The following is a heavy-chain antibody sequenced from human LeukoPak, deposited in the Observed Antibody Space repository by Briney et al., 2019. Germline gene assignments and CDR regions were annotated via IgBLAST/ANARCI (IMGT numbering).Heavy chain of an antibody. D-gene: IGHD2-2*01. CDR2: ISSSSSYI. Sequence: GGSLRLSCAASGFTFSSYSMNWARQAPGKGLEWVSSISSSSSYIYYADSVKGRFTISRDNAKNSLYLQMNSLRAEDTAVYYCARDLTLGYCSSTSCLSPYYYYGMDVWGQGTTVTVSS. J-gene: IGHJ6*02. CDR3: ARDLTLGYCSSTSCLSPYYYYGMDV. CDR1: GFTFSSYS. V-gene: IGHV3-21*01.